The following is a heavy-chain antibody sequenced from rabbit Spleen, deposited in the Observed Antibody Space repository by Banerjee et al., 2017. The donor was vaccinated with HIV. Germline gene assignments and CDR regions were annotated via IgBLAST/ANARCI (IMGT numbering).Heavy chain of an antibody. Sequence: QEQLKESGGGLVQPGGSLKLSCKASGFTLSSYYMNWVRQAPGKGLEWIACINAATAKPVYATWAKGRFTISRPSSTTVTLQMTSLTAADTATYFCARDLAGVIGWNFYLWGQGTLVTVS. J-gene: IGHJ4*01. CDR1: GFTLSSYYM. CDR2: INAATAKP. D-gene: IGHD4-1*01. V-gene: IGHV1S45*01. CDR3: ARDLAGVIGWNFYL.